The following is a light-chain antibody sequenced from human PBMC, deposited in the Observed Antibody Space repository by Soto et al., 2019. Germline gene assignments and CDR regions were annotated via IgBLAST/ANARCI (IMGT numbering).Light chain of an antibody. Sequence: EIVMTQSPATLSVSPGERATRSCRASQSVSSNLVWYQQKPGQAPRLLIYGASSRATGIPARFSGSGSGTEFTLTISSLQSEDFAVYYCQQSNNWPRTFGQGTKVDIK. CDR2: GAS. CDR1: QSVSSN. V-gene: IGKV3-15*01. J-gene: IGKJ1*01. CDR3: QQSNNWPRT.